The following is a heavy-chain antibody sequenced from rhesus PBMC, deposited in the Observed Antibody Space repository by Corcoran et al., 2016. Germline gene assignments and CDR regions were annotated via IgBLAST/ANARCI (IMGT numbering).Heavy chain of an antibody. V-gene: IGHV4-99*01. CDR3: AYIVVVLTAHNRFDV. Sequence: QVQLQESSPGLVKPSETLSLTCAVSGYSMTSGFYWGWIRQSPGHGRECIGEISGNSGSTHYNPSLRSRVTISKDTSKNQFSLKLSSVTAADTAVYYCAYIVVVLTAHNRFDVWGPGVLVTVSS. CDR1: GYSMTSGFY. D-gene: IGHD2-15*01. CDR2: ISGNSGST. J-gene: IGHJ5-1*01.